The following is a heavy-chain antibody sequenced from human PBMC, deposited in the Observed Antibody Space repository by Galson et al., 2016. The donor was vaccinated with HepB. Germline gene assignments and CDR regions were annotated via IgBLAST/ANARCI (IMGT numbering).Heavy chain of an antibody. V-gene: IGHV3-23*01. CDR3: AREDCYYYYMDV. CDR1: GFAFSNYS. Sequence: SLRLSCAASGFAFSNYSMSWVRQAPGKGLEWVAEITGSGNKTYYADSVKGRFTISRDNAKNSLYLQMNSLRDEDTALYYCAREDCYYYYMDVWGKGTTVTVSS. J-gene: IGHJ6*03. CDR2: ITGSGNKT.